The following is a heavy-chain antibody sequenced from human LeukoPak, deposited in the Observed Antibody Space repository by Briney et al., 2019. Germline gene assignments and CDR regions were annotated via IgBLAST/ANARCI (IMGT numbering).Heavy chain of an antibody. CDR1: GGTFSSYA. CDR3: ARSRDIVVVPAAYRNWFDP. V-gene: IGHV1-69*06. J-gene: IGHJ5*02. D-gene: IGHD2-2*01. CDR2: IIPIFGTV. Sequence: ASVKVSCKASGGTFSSYAISWVRQAPGQGLEWMGGIIPIFGTVNYAQKFQGRVTITADKSTSTAYMELSSLRSEDTAVYYCARSRDIVVVPAAYRNWFDPWGQGTLVTVSS.